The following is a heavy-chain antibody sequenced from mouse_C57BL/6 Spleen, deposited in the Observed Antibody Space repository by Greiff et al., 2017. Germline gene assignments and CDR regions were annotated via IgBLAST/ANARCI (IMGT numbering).Heavy chain of an antibody. CDR2: IDPANGNT. CDR3: ARNLYYYGSSSYAMDY. Sequence: VQLQQSVAELVRPGASVKLSCTASGFNIKNTYMHWVKQRPEQGLEWIGRIDPANGNTTYAPKFQGKATITADTSSNTAYLQLSSLTSEDTAIYYCARNLYYYGSSSYAMDYWGQGTSVTVSS. V-gene: IGHV14-3*01. J-gene: IGHJ4*01. CDR1: GFNIKNTY. D-gene: IGHD1-1*01.